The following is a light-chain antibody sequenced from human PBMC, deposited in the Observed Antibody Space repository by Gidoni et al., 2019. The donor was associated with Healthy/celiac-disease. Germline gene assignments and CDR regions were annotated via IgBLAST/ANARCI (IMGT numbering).Light chain of an antibody. CDR1: QSVSSNY. J-gene: IGKJ1*01. Sequence: EIVLTQSPGTLSLSPGERAPLSCRASQSVSSNYLAWYQQNPGQAPRLLLYGASSRATGIPDRFSGSGSGTDFTLTISRLEPEDLAVYYCQQYGSSPGWTFGQGTKVEIK. V-gene: IGKV3-20*01. CDR3: QQYGSSPGWT. CDR2: GAS.